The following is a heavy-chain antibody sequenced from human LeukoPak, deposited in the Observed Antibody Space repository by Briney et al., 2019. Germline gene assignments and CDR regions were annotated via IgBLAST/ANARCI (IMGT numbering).Heavy chain of an antibody. D-gene: IGHD4-17*01. J-gene: IGHJ4*02. Sequence: PSETLSLTCTVSGGSISSYYWSWIRQPPGKGLEWIGYIYYSGSTNYNPSLKSRVTISVDTSKNQFSLKLSSVTAADTAVYYCARAHYGDAPLDYWGQGTLVTVSS. CDR3: ARAHYGDAPLDY. V-gene: IGHV4-59*01. CDR2: IYYSGST. CDR1: GGSISSYY.